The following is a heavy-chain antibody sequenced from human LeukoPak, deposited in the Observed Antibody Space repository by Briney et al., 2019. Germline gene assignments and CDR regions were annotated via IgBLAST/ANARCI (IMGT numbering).Heavy chain of an antibody. D-gene: IGHD1-26*01. V-gene: IGHV3-30*18. CDR1: GFTFSSYG. J-gene: IGHJ6*02. CDR3: AKMGAQGSDYYYGMDV. Sequence: PGGSLRLSCAASGFTFSSYGMHWVRQAPGKGLEWVAVLSYDGSNKYYADSVKGRFTISRDNSKNTLYLQMNSLRAEDTAVYYCAKMGAQGSDYYYGMDVWGQRTTGTVSS. CDR2: LSYDGSNK.